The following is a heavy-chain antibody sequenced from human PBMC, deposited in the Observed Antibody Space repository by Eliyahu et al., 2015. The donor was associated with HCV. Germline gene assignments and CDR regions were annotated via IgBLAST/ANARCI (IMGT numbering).Heavy chain of an antibody. CDR1: GFXFSSYG. D-gene: IGHD1-26*01. CDR3: ARDLRELEQYEKWELVPFGY. V-gene: IGHV3-33*01. Sequence: QVQLVESGGGVVQPGRSLRLSCAASGFXFSSYGMXWVRQAPGKGLEWVAVIWYDGSNKYYADSVKGRFTISRDNSKNTLYLQMNSLRAEDTAVYYCARDLRELEQYEKWELVPFGYWGQGTLVTVSS. J-gene: IGHJ4*02. CDR2: IWYDGSNK.